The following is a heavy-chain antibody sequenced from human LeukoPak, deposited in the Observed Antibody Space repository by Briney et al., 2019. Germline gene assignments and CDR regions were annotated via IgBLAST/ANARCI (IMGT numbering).Heavy chain of an antibody. D-gene: IGHD2-2*01. CDR1: GFTFSTYA. V-gene: IGHV3-30-3*01. CDR2: ISYDESNN. Sequence: GGSLRLSCAASGFTFSTYAMHWVRQAPGKGLEWVAVISYDESNNYYADSVKGRFTISRDNSKNTLYLQMNSLGAEDTAVYYCVCVGGSTSSLTYYYYMDVWGKGTTVTVSS. J-gene: IGHJ6*03. CDR3: VCVGGSTSSLTYYYYMDV.